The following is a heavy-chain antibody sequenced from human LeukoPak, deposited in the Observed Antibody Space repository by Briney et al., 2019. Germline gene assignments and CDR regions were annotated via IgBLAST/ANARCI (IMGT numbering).Heavy chain of an antibody. Sequence: GSLRLSCAASGFTFSSYWMTWVRQAPGKGLEWIGSIYYSGSTYYNPSLKSRVTMSVDTSKNQFSLKLSSVTAADTAVYYCASRGYSSDYWGQGTLVTVSS. CDR2: IYYSGST. V-gene: IGHV4-39*01. CDR1: GFTFSSYW. J-gene: IGHJ4*02. D-gene: IGHD6-13*01. CDR3: ASRGYSSDY.